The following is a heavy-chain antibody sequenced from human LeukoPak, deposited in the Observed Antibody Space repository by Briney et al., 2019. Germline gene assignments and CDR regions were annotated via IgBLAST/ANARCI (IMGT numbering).Heavy chain of an antibody. V-gene: IGHV4-61*02. D-gene: IGHD3-22*01. Sequence: SETLSLTCTVSGGSISSGSYYWSWIRQPAGKGLEWIGRIYTSGSTNYNPSLKSRVTISVDTSKNQFSLKLSSVTAADTAVYYCASFFAYYDSPSLWGQGTMVTVSS. J-gene: IGHJ3*01. CDR3: ASFFAYYDSPSL. CDR1: GGSISSGSYY. CDR2: IYTSGST.